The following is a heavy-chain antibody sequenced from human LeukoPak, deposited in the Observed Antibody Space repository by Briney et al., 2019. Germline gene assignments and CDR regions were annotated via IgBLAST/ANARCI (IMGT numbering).Heavy chain of an antibody. CDR1: GFIFSRYW. D-gene: IGHD2-21*02. CDR2: INNDGSGT. CDR3: ARDPGPYCGGDCYYFDY. Sequence: GGSLRLSYAASGFIFSRYWMHWVRQAPGKGLVWVSRINNDGSGTSYADSVKGRFTISRDNAKNTLYLQMNSLRAEDTAVYYCARDPGPYCGGDCYYFDYWGPGTLVTVSS. J-gene: IGHJ4*02. V-gene: IGHV3-74*01.